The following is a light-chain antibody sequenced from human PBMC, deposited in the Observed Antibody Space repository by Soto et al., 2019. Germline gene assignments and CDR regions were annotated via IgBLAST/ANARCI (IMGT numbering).Light chain of an antibody. Sequence: EIQMTQSPSTLSGSVGDRVTITCRASQTISSWLAWYQQKPGKAPKLLIYKASTLKSGVPSRFSGSGSGTDFTLTISSLQPEDFATYYCQQLNSYPSSTFGGGTKVDIK. V-gene: IGKV1-5*03. CDR2: KAS. CDR1: QTISSW. CDR3: QQLNSYPSST. J-gene: IGKJ4*01.